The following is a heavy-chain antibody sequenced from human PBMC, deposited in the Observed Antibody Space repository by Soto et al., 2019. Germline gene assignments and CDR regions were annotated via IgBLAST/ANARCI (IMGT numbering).Heavy chain of an antibody. CDR1: GFTFSSYG. Sequence: PGGSLRLSCAACGFTFSSYGMHWVRQAPGKGLEWVAVISYDGSNKYYADSVKGRFTISRDNSKNTLYLQMNSLRAEDTAVYYCAKDRSETIFGVVTPLADYWGQGTLVTVSS. CDR2: ISYDGSNK. J-gene: IGHJ4*02. D-gene: IGHD3-3*01. V-gene: IGHV3-30*18. CDR3: AKDRSETIFGVVTPLADY.